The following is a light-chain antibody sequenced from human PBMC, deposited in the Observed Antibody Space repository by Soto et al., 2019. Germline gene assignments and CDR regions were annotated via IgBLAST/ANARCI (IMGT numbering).Light chain of an antibody. J-gene: IGLJ3*02. CDR2: EVR. Sequence: QSVLTQPASVSGSPGQSITIACTGTNRDVGSYNLVSWYQQRPGEAPKLIISEVRNRPSGISYRFTGSKSGNTASLTIPGLQAEDEADYYCSSYTTSSTLVFGGGTTLTVL. CDR3: SSYTTSSTLV. CDR1: NRDVGSYNL. V-gene: IGLV2-14*01.